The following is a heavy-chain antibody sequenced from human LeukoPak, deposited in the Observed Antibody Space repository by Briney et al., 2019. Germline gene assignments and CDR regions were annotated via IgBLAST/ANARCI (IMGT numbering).Heavy chain of an antibody. CDR2: ISAYNGNT. D-gene: IGHD6-19*01. J-gene: IGHJ5*02. CDR3: ARDRLAVADEYNWFDP. Sequence: GASVKVSCKASGYTFTSYGISWVRQAPGQGLEWMGWISAYNGNTNYAQKLQGRVTMTTDTSTSTAYMELRSLRSDGTAVYYCARDRLAVADEYNWFDPWGQGTLVTVSS. V-gene: IGHV1-18*01. CDR1: GYTFTSYG.